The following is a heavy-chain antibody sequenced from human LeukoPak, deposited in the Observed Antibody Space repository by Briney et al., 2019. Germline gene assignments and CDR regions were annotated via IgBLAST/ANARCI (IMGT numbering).Heavy chain of an antibody. CDR1: GFTFSSYE. D-gene: IGHD3-10*01. CDR3: AKDPRVRGVIIPRYYYMDV. J-gene: IGHJ6*03. V-gene: IGHV3-30*02. Sequence: GGSLRLSCAASGFTFSSYEMNWVRQAPGKGLEWVAFIRYDGSNKYYADSVKGRFTISRDNSKNTLYLQMNSLRAEDTAVYYCAKDPRVRGVIIPRYYYMDVWGKGTTVTISS. CDR2: IRYDGSNK.